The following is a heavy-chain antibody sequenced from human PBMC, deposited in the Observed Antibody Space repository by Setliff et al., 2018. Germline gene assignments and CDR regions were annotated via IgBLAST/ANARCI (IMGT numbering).Heavy chain of an antibody. J-gene: IGHJ6*01. CDR3: ARVPSYGSGSYYYYYYGMDV. V-gene: IGHV4-39*07. CDR2: IYYSGST. CDR1: GGSISSRSYY. D-gene: IGHD3-10*01. Sequence: ATLSLTCTVSGGSISSRSYYWGWIRQPPGKGLEWIGSIYYSGSTYYKPSLKSRVTISVDTSKNQFSLKLSSVTAADTAVYYCARVPSYGSGSYYYYYYGMDVWG.